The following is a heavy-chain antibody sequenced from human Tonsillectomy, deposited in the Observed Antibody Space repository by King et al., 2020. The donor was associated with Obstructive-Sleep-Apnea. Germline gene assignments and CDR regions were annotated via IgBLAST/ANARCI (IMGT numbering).Heavy chain of an antibody. V-gene: IGHV1-69*01. Sequence: VQLVESGAEVKKPGSSVKVSCKASGGTFSTYAISWVRQAPGQGLEWMGGIIPIFGATNYAQKFQGRVTITAAESTSTAYMELSSLRSEDTAVYYWVGPDSTIYYGSGTYSPPAYYYYGMDVWGQGTTVTVSS. J-gene: IGHJ6*02. D-gene: IGHD3-10*01. CDR2: IIPIFGAT. CDR3: VGPDSTIYYGSGTYSPPAYYYYGMDV. CDR1: GGTFSTYA.